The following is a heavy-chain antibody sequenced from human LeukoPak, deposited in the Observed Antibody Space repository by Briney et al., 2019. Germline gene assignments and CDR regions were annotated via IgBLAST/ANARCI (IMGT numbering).Heavy chain of an antibody. J-gene: IGHJ4*02. V-gene: IGHV4-34*01. CDR3: ATGGVGDYYFDY. Sequence: SETLSLTCAVFGGSFSDYYWSWIRQPPGKGLEWIGEINHSGISNYNPSLKSRVTISADTSKNQFSLKLSSVTAADTAVYYCATGGVGDYYFDYWGQGTLVTVAS. D-gene: IGHD4-17*01. CDR1: GGSFSDYY. CDR2: INHSGIS.